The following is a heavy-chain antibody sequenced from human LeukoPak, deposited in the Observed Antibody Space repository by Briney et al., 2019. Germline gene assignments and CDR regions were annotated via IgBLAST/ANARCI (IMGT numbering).Heavy chain of an antibody. Sequence: GGSLRLSCAASGFTFSSYSMNWVRQAPGKGLEWVSSISSSSSYIYYADSVKGRFTISRDNAKNSLYLQMNSLRAEDTAVYYCAKDNGWNHNYFDYWGQGTLVTVSS. CDR1: GFTFSSYS. J-gene: IGHJ4*02. D-gene: IGHD1-1*01. CDR2: ISSSSSYI. CDR3: AKDNGWNHNYFDY. V-gene: IGHV3-21*01.